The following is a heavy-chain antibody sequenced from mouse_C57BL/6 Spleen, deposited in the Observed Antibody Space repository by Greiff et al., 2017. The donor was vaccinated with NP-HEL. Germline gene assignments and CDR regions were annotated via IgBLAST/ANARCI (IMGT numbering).Heavy chain of an antibody. Sequence: EVQLQQSGAELVRPGASVKLSCTASGFNIKDDYMHWVKQRPEQGLEWIGWIDPENGDTEYASKFQGKATITADTSSNTAYLQLSSLTSEDTAVYYWTTGEVTTKGYYAMDYWGQGTSVTVSS. J-gene: IGHJ4*01. V-gene: IGHV14-4*01. CDR3: TTGEVTTKGYYAMDY. CDR1: GFNIKDDY. CDR2: IDPENGDT. D-gene: IGHD2-2*01.